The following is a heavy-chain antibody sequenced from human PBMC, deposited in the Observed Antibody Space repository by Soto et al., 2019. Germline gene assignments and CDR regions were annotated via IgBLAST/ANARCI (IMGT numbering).Heavy chain of an antibody. CDR3: ARGVITATETGYCSR. CDR1: GFTFSSYW. D-gene: IGHD2-2*01. V-gene: IGHV3-7*03. J-gene: IGHJ4*02. CDR2: IKQDGSEK. Sequence: PGGSLRLSCAASGFTFSSYWMSWVRQAPGKGLEWVANIKQDGSEKYYVDSVKGRFTISRDNAKNSLYLQMNSLRAEDTAVYYCARGVITATETGYCSRWGKGTLVTVS.